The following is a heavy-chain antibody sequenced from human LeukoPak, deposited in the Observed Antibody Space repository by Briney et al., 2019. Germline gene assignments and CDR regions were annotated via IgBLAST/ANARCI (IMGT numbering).Heavy chain of an antibody. CDR2: INHSGST. CDR3: ARGRGYCSSTSCSSYYYYYYMDV. J-gene: IGHJ6*03. Sequence: PSETLSLTCAVYGGSFSGYYWSWIRQPPGKGLEWIEEINHSGSTNYNPSLKSRVTISVDTSKNQFSLKLSSVTAADTAVYYCARGRGYCSSTSCSSYYYYYYMDVWGKGTTVRVSS. CDR1: GGSFSGYY. D-gene: IGHD2-2*01. V-gene: IGHV4-34*01.